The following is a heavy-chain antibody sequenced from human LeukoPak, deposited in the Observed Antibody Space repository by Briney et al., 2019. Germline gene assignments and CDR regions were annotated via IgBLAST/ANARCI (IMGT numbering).Heavy chain of an antibody. V-gene: IGHV1-2*02. Sequence: ASVKVSCKASGYTFTGYFIHWVRQAPGQGLEWMGWINPKSGGTNYQQKFQDRVTTTRDTSITTAYMEMSRLRSDDTAVYYCARSMVVRGVMGNYFDPWGQGTLVTVSS. CDR2: INPKSGGT. CDR3: ARSMVVRGVMGNYFDP. CDR1: GYTFTGYF. D-gene: IGHD3-10*01. J-gene: IGHJ5*02.